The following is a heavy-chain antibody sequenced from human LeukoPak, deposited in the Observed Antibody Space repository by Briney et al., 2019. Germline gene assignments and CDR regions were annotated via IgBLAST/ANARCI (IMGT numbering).Heavy chain of an antibody. J-gene: IGHJ4*02. V-gene: IGHV3-74*01. CDR1: GFTFSYYW. CDR2: INSDGSST. Sequence: GESLRLSCAASGFTFSYYWMHWVCQVPGKGLVWVSRINSDGSSTSYADSVKGRFTISRDNSKNSLYLEMNSLRTEDAAMYYCAKESGKFDYWGQGTLVAVSS. CDR3: AKESGKFDY.